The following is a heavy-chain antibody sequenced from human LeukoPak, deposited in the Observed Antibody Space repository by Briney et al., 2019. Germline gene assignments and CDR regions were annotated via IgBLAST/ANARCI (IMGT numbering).Heavy chain of an antibody. CDR3: ALGYSSGWATFDY. D-gene: IGHD6-19*01. CDR1: GFAFSDYY. V-gene: IGHV3-11*04. CDR2: ISSSGSTI. Sequence: PGGSLRLSCAASGFAFSDYYMSWIRQAPGKGLEWVSYISSSGSTIYYADSVKGRFTISRDNAKNSLYLQMNSLRAEDTAVYYCALGYSSGWATFDYWGQGTLVTVSS. J-gene: IGHJ4*02.